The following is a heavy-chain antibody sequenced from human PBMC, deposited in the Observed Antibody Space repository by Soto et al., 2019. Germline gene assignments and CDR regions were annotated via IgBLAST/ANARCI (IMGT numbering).Heavy chain of an antibody. J-gene: IGHJ4*02. D-gene: IGHD5-12*01. CDR3: TRGASGYGNFDY. V-gene: IGHV3-74*01. CDR1: GFSFSTW. CDR2: INSDGSSI. Sequence: EVQLVESGGGLVQPGGSLRLSCAASGFSFSTWMHWVRQAPGKGLVWVSRINSDGSSITDAYSVKGRFIISRDNAKNTLYLQMISLTAEDTAVYYCTRGASGYGNFDYWGQGVLVTVSS.